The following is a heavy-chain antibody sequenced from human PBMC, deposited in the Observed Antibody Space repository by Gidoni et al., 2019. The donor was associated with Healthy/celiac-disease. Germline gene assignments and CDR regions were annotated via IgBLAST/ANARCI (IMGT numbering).Heavy chain of an antibody. CDR3: ARLSQPHSYYYYGMDV. CDR2: IIPILGIA. J-gene: IGHJ6*02. Sequence: QVQLVQSGAEVKKPGSSVKVSCKASGGTFSSYTISWVRQAPGQGLEWMGRIIPILGIANYAQKFQGRVTITADKSTSTAYMELSSLRSEDTAVYYCARLSQPHSYYYYGMDVWGQGTTVTVSS. V-gene: IGHV1-69*02. CDR1: GGTFSSYT.